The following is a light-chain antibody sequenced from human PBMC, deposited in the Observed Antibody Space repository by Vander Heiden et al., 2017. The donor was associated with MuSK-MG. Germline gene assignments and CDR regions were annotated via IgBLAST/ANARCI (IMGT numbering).Light chain of an antibody. CDR3: QQRSNWIT. CDR2: DAS. J-gene: IGKJ5*01. CDR1: QSVSSY. Sequence: EIVLKQSPATLSLSPGERATLSCRASQSVSSYLAWYQQKPGQAPRLLIYDASNRATGIPARFSGSGSGTDFTLTISSLEPEDFAVYYFQQRSNWITFGQGTRLEIK. V-gene: IGKV3-11*01.